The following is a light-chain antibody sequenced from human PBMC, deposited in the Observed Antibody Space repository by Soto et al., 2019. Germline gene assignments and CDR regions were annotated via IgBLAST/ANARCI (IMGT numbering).Light chain of an antibody. V-gene: IGLV1-44*01. CDR1: SSNIGSNT. CDR3: STWDDSLLGPV. J-gene: IGLJ3*02. CDR2: SNN. Sequence: QAVVTQPPSASGTPGQRVTISCSGSSSNIGSNTVNWYQQFPGTAPRLLIYSNNQRPSGVPDRFSGSKSGTSASLAISGLQSEDEADYYCSTWDDSLLGPVFGGGTKLTVL.